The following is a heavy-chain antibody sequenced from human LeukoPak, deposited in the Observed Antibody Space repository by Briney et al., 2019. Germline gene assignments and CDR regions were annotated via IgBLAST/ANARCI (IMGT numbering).Heavy chain of an antibody. CDR2: IYYSGST. CDR3: ARTPKQQLGGGWFDP. CDR1: GGSISSYY. J-gene: IGHJ5*02. Sequence: KPSETLSLTCTVSGGSISSYYWSWIRQPPGKGPEWIGYIYYSGSTNYNPSLKSRVTISVDTSKNQFSLKLSSVTAADTAVYYCARTPKQQLGGGWFDPWGQGTLVTVSS. V-gene: IGHV4-59*01. D-gene: IGHD6-13*01.